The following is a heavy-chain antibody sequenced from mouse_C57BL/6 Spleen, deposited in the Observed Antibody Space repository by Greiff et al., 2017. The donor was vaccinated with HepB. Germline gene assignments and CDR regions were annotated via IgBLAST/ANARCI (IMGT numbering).Heavy chain of an antibody. CDR2: ISGGGGNT. Sequence: DVQLVESGGGLVKPGGSLKLSCAASGFTFSSYTMSWVRQTPEKRLEWVATISGGGGNTYYPDSVKGRFTISRDNAKNNLYLQKSSMRSEDTTLFYCARKRGKLRLLFAYWGQGTLVTVSA. J-gene: IGHJ3*01. CDR3: ARKRGKLRLLFAY. CDR1: GFTFSSYT. D-gene: IGHD3-2*02. V-gene: IGHV5-9*01.